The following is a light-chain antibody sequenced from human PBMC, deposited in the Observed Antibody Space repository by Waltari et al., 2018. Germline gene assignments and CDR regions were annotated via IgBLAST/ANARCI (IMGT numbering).Light chain of an antibody. V-gene: IGLV1-51*02. J-gene: IGLJ7*01. CDR1: SSNIGNNY. Sequence: QSVLTQPPSVSAAPGQRVTISCSGGSSNIGNNYVSWYRQFPGTAPKLLIYEKRQRPPVIPGRFSGSKSGTSATLDSTGLQAGDEADYYCGTWDSSLSGAVFGGGTHLTVL. CDR2: EKR. CDR3: GTWDSSLSGAV.